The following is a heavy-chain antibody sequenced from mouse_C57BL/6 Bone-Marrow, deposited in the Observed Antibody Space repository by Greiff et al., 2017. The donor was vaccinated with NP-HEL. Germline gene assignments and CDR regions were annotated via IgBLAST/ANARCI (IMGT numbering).Heavy chain of an antibody. Sequence: QVQLQQPGAELVMPGASVKLSCKASGYTFTSYWMHWVKQRPGQGLEWIGEIDPSDSYTNYNQKFKGKSTLTVDKSSSTAYMQLSSLTSEDSAVDYCARWRLAYFDYWGQGTTLTVSS. CDR1: GYTFTSYW. CDR3: ARWRLAYFDY. J-gene: IGHJ2*01. D-gene: IGHD2-2*01. CDR2: IDPSDSYT. V-gene: IGHV1-69*01.